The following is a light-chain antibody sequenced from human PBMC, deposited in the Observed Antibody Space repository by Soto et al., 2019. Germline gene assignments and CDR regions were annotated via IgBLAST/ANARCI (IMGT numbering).Light chain of an antibody. J-gene: IGKJ1*01. Sequence: IRLKQSPATLSLSPGERATLSCRASQGVSSYLAWYQQKPGQAPRLLIYDASNRATGIPARFSGSGSGTDFTLTISSLEPEDFAVYYCQQRSNWPRGTFGQGTKVDIK. CDR2: DAS. CDR3: QQRSNWPRGT. V-gene: IGKV3-11*01. CDR1: QGVSSY.